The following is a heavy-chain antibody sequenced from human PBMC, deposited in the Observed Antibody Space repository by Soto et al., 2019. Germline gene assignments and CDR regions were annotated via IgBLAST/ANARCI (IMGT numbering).Heavy chain of an antibody. D-gene: IGHD3-22*01. CDR1: ECKFSSYG. CDR2: INGDGSTT. V-gene: IGHV3-74*01. Sequence: PGGSMRLSSAASECKFSSYGKHWVRQAPGKGLVWVSRINGDGSTTTYADSVKGRFIISRDNAKNMLYLQMNSLPAEDTAVYYCARPRYDGSGTPFDHWGQGTLVTVSS. CDR3: ARPRYDGSGTPFDH. J-gene: IGHJ4*02.